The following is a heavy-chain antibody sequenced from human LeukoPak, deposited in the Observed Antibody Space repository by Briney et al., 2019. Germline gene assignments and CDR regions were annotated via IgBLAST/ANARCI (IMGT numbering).Heavy chain of an antibody. D-gene: IGHD3-22*01. Sequence: PGGSLGLSCAASGFTFSSYAMSWVRQAPGKGLEWVSAISGSGGSTYYADSVKGRFTISRDNSKNTLYLQMNSLRAEDTAVYYCAWYYYDSSGYLGDYWGQGTLVTVSS. CDR3: AWYYYDSSGYLGDY. V-gene: IGHV3-23*01. J-gene: IGHJ4*02. CDR1: GFTFSSYA. CDR2: ISGSGGST.